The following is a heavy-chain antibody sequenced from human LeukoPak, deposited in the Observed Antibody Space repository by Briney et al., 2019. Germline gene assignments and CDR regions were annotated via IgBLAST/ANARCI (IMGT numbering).Heavy chain of an antibody. CDR3: ARDQGYYYGSGSYYYMDV. J-gene: IGHJ6*03. V-gene: IGHV3-7*01. CDR1: GFTFSSYW. CDR2: IKQDGSEK. D-gene: IGHD3-10*01. Sequence: GGSLRLSCAASGFTFSSYWMSWVRQAPGKGLEWVANIKQDGSEKYYVDSVKGRFTISRDNAKNSLYLQMNSLRAEDTAVYYCARDQGYYYGSGSYYYMDVWGKGTTVTISS.